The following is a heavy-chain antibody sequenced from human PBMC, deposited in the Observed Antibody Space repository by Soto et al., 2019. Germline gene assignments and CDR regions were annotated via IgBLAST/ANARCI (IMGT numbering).Heavy chain of an antibody. CDR3: ARKMRFGRYHVREDPFDI. CDR2: ISAYNGNT. D-gene: IGHD3-10*01. V-gene: IGHV1-18*01. CDR1: GYTFTSYG. Sequence: ASVKVSCKASGYTFTSYGISWVRQAPGQGLEWMGWISAYNGNTNYAQKLQGRVTMTTDTSTSTAYMELRSLRSDDTAVYYCARKMRFGRYHVREDPFDIWGQGTMVTVSS. J-gene: IGHJ3*02.